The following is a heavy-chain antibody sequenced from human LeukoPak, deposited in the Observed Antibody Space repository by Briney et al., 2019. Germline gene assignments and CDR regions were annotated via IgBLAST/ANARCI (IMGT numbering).Heavy chain of an antibody. D-gene: IGHD4-17*01. J-gene: IGHJ4*02. Sequence: GGSLRLSCAASGFTFSSYAMSWVRQAPGKGLEWVSAISGSGGSTYYADSVKGRFTISRDNSKNTLYLQMNSLRAEGTAVYYCAKDLGGARFGYWGQGTLVTVSS. CDR2: ISGSGGST. V-gene: IGHV3-23*01. CDR3: AKDLGGARFGY. CDR1: GFTFSSYA.